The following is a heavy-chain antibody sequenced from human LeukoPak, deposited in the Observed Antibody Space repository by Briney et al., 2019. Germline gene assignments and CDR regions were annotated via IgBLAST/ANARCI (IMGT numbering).Heavy chain of an antibody. J-gene: IGHJ4*02. CDR2: ISHSGGST. Sequence: GGSLRLSCAASGFTFSSYAMNWVRQAPGKGLEWVSGISHSGGSTYYADSVKGRFSISRDNSKDTLYLQMNSLRAEDTAVYYCAKQSSGVVYWGQGILVTVSS. CDR3: AKQSSGVVY. CDR1: GFTFSSYA. D-gene: IGHD3-3*01. V-gene: IGHV3-23*01.